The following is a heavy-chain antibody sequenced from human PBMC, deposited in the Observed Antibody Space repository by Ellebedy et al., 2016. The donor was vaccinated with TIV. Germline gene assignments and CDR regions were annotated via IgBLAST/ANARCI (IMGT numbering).Heavy chain of an antibody. J-gene: IGHJ4*02. V-gene: IGHV3-7*01. CDR1: GFTFSDYW. CDR3: ARGVAYRSGWYFDS. CDR2: IKQHGIEK. D-gene: IGHD6-13*01. Sequence: GGSLRLXXAVSGFTFSDYWMTWVRQAPGKGLEWVANIKQHGIEKYYVDSVKGRFTISRDNAKNSLYLEMSSLRAEDTAVYYCARGVAYRSGWYFDSWGQGTLVTVSS.